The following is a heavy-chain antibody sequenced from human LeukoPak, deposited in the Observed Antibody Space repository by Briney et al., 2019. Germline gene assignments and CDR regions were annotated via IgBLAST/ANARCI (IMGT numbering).Heavy chain of an antibody. D-gene: IGHD3-10*01. CDR3: VGITMVRGVIITSDY. V-gene: IGHV5-51*01. CDR2: IYPGDSDT. Sequence: GESLKISCKGSGYSFTNYLIWWVRPMPGKGVEWMGIIYPGDSDTRYSPSFQGQVTISADKSISTAYLQWSSLKASDTAMYYCVGITMVRGVIITSDYWGQGTLVTVSS. CDR1: GYSFTNYL. J-gene: IGHJ4*02.